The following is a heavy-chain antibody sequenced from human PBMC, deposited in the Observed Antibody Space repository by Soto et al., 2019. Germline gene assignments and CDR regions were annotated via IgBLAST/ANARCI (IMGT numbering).Heavy chain of an antibody. CDR1: GVSIISGDYS. Sequence: SETLSLTSAVSGVSIISGDYSWSWIRQAPGKGLEWIGYIYHSESTYYNPSLKSRVTISVDRSKNQFSLKLSSVTAADTAVYYCARVREGSYYYDSSGYSPAYFDSWGQGTLVTVS. CDR3: ARVREGSYYYDSSGYSPAYFDS. J-gene: IGHJ4*02. CDR2: IYHSEST. V-gene: IGHV4-30-2*01. D-gene: IGHD3-22*01.